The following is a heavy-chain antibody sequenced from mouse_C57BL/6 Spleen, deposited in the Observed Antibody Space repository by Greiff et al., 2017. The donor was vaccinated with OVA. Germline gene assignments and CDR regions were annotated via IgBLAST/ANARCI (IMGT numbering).Heavy chain of an antibody. CDR2: ISSGSSTI. J-gene: IGHJ4*01. D-gene: IGHD2-4*01. Sequence: EVMLMESGGGLVKPGGSLKLSCAASGFTFSDYGMHWVRQAPEKGLEWVAYISSGSSTIYYADTVKGRFTISRDNAKNTLFLQMTSLRSEDTAMYYCARFDYDAYAMDYWGQGTSVTVSS. V-gene: IGHV5-17*01. CDR3: ARFDYDAYAMDY. CDR1: GFTFSDYG.